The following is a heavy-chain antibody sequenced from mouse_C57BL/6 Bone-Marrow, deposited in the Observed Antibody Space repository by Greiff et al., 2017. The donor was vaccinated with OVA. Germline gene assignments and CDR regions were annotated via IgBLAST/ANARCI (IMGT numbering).Heavy chain of an antibody. CDR2: IRLKSDNYAT. CDR3: TEQLRHQAWFAY. CDR1: GFTFSNYW. D-gene: IGHD3-2*02. V-gene: IGHV6-3*01. J-gene: IGHJ3*01. Sequence: LQQSGGGLVQPGGSMKLSCVASGFTFSNYWMNWVRQSPEKGLEWVAQIRLKSDNYATHYAESVKGRFTISRDDSKSSVYLQMNNLRAADTGIYYWTEQLRHQAWFAYWGKGTLVTVSA.